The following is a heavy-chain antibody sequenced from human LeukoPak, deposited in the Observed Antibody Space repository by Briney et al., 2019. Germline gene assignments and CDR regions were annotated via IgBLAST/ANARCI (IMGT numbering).Heavy chain of an antibody. CDR2: INTYHGKT. D-gene: IGHD3-9*01. CDR1: GYTFTNYV. Sequence: GASVKVSCKASGYTFTNYVIIWVRQAPGQGLEFMGWINTYHGKTDYAQHVQGRVTMTRDTSISTAYMELSRLRSDDTTVYYCARGSGLRYFDWLVPNFDYWGQGTLVTVSS. V-gene: IGHV1-18*01. J-gene: IGHJ4*02. CDR3: ARGSGLRYFDWLVPNFDY.